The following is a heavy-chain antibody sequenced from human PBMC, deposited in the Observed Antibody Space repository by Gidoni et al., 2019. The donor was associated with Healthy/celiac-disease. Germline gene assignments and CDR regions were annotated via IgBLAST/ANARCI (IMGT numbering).Heavy chain of an antibody. V-gene: IGHV1-69*01. J-gene: IGHJ5*02. CDR3: ARSRSHCSGGSCYSRDWFDP. CDR2: IIPIFGTA. D-gene: IGHD2-15*01. Sequence: WVRQAPGQGLEWMGGIIPIFGTANYAQKFQGRVTITADESTSTAYMELSSLRSEDTAVYYCARSRSHCSGGSCYSRDWFDPWGQGTLVTVSS.